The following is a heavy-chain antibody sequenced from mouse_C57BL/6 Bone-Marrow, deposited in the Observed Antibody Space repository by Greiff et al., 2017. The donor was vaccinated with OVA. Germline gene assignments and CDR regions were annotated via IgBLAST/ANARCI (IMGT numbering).Heavy chain of an antibody. Sequence: QVQLQQPGAELVKPGASVKMSCKASGYTFTSYWITWVKQRPGQGLEWIGDIYPGSGSTNYNEKFKSKATLTVDTSSSTAYMQLSSLTSEDSAVYYCARVDSSGYEGFAYWGQGTLVTVSA. CDR2: IYPGSGST. V-gene: IGHV1-55*01. J-gene: IGHJ3*01. CDR3: ARVDSSGYEGFAY. D-gene: IGHD3-2*02. CDR1: GYTFTSYW.